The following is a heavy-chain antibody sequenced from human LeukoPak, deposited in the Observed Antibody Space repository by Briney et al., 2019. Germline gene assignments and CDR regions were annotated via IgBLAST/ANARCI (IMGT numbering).Heavy chain of an antibody. Sequence: GGSLRLSCAASGFTFDDYAMHWVRQAPGKGLEWVSGISWNSGSIGYADSVKGRFTISRDNAKNSLYLQMNSLRAEDTAVYYCSRDRLGGLDLWGQGTLVTVSS. J-gene: IGHJ5*02. CDR3: SRDRLGGLDL. CDR1: GFTFDDYA. V-gene: IGHV3-9*01. CDR2: ISWNSGSI. D-gene: IGHD5-12*01.